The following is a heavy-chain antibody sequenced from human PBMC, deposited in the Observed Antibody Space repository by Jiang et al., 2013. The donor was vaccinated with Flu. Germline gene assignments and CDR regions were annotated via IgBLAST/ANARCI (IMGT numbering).Heavy chain of an antibody. CDR1: GGSISSSTFF. J-gene: IGHJ4*02. V-gene: IGHV4-39*01. CDR2: FYYSGSS. CDR3: ARHFQWEVVGIDY. Sequence: GPGLVKPSETLSLTCTVSGGSISSSTFFWGWIRQSPGKGLEWIGSFYYSGSSYYTPSLKSRVTISVETSKNQFSLKLTSVTAADTAVYYCARHFQWEVVGIDYWGQGTLVTVSS. D-gene: IGHD1-26*01.